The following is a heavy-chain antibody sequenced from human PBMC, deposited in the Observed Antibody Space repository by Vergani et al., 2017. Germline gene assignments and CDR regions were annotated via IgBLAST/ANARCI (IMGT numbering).Heavy chain of an antibody. J-gene: IGHJ6*02. V-gene: IGHV3-21*01. CDR2: ISSSSSYI. CDR3: VSGSASAQNFDYYSIDV. CDR1: GFTFSSYS. Sequence: EVQLVESGGGLVKPGGSLRLSCAASGFTFSSYSMNWVRQAPGKGLDWVSSISSSSSYIYYADSVKGRFTISRDSGEDSLFLQMNSLRAEDTAVYYCVSGSASAQNFDYYSIDVWGHGTTVTVSS.